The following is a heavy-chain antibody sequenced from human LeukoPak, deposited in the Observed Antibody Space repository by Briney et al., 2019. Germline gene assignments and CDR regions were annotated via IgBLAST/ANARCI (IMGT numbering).Heavy chain of an antibody. Sequence: GGSLKLSCAASGFTFSASTMHWVRQASGKGLEWVGRIRSKANSYATAYAASVKGRFTISRDDSKNTAYLQMNSLETEDTAVYYCTTVHTTMVWGQGTLVTVSS. J-gene: IGHJ4*02. CDR1: GFTFSAST. CDR2: IRSKANSYAT. V-gene: IGHV3-73*01. D-gene: IGHD5-18*01. CDR3: TTVHTTMV.